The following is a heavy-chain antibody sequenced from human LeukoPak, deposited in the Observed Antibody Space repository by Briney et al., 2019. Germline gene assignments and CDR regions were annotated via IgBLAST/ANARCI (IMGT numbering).Heavy chain of an antibody. D-gene: IGHD2-15*01. CDR3: AKAIVVVVAATLSHFDY. Sequence: PGGSLRLSCAASGFTFSSYAMSWVRQAPGKGLEWVSAISGSGGSTYYADSVKGRFTISRDNSKNTLYLQMNSLRAEDTAVYYCAKAIVVVVAATLSHFDYWGQGTLVTVSS. CDR2: ISGSGGST. V-gene: IGHV3-23*01. CDR1: GFTFSSYA. J-gene: IGHJ4*02.